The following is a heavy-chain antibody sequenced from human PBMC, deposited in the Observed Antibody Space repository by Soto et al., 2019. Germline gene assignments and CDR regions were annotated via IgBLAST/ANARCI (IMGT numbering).Heavy chain of an antibody. CDR3: ARDVVVTPPGGMDG. D-gene: IGHD2-15*01. CDR2: INPNSGGT. V-gene: IGHV1-2*02. Sequence: QVQLVQTGAEVKKPGASVQVSCKASGSTFTGYYMHWVRQAPGQGLEWMGWINPNSGGTNYAQKLQDRVPMTRDTYISTAYMELSRLRSDDTAVYYCARDVVVTPPGGMDGWGQGTTVTVSS. J-gene: IGHJ6*02. CDR1: GSTFTGYY.